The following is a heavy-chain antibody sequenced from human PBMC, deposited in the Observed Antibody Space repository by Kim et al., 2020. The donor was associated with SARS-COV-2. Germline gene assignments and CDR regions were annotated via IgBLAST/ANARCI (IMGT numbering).Heavy chain of an antibody. J-gene: IGHJ6*03. V-gene: IGHV3-30*18. D-gene: IGHD3-10*01. CDR2: ISYDGSNK. Sequence: GRSLRLSCAASGFTFSSYGMHWVRQAPGKGLEWVAVISYDGSNKYYADSVKGRFTISRDNSKNTLYLQMNSLRAEDTAVYYCAKDCSTMVRGVILSYMDVWGKGTTVTVSS. CDR3: AKDCSTMVRGVILSYMDV. CDR1: GFTFSSYG.